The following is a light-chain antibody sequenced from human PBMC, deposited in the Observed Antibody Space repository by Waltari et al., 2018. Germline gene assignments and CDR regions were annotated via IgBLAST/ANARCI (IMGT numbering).Light chain of an antibody. V-gene: IGKV3-20*01. CDR2: GAS. CDR3: QHYLRLPVT. Sequence: DIVLTQSPGTLSLSLGERATVSCRASQSVSRALAWYQQKPGQAPRLLIYGASTRATGIPDRFSGSGSGTDFSLTISRLEPDDFAVYYCQHYLRLPVTFGQGTTVEIK. J-gene: IGKJ1*01. CDR1: QSVSRA.